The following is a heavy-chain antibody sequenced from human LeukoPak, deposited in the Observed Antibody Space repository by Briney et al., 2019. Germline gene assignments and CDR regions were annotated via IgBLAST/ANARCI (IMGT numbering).Heavy chain of an antibody. J-gene: IGHJ4*02. Sequence: SGESLRLSCAASGFTFSPYSMNWVRQAPGKGLEWVSHISSSSSTIYYADSVKGRFTISRDSAKNSLYLQMNSLRDEDTAVYYCARGRAVAGTANNDFDSWGQGTLVTVAS. CDR3: ARGRAVAGTANNDFDS. CDR2: ISSSSSTI. V-gene: IGHV3-48*02. CDR1: GFTFSPYS. D-gene: IGHD6-19*01.